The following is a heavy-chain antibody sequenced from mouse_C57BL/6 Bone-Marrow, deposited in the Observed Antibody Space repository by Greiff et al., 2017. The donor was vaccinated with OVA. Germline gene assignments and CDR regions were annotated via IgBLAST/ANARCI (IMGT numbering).Heavy chain of an antibody. V-gene: IGHV1-81*01. CDR1: GYTFTSYG. D-gene: IGHD1-1*02. J-gene: IGHJ3*01. Sequence: QVQLQQSGAELVRPGASVKLSCKASGYTFTSYGISWVKQRTGQGLEWIGEIYPRSGNTYYNEKFKGKATLTADKSSSTAYMELRSLTSEDSAVYFCARWKGYGPFAYWGQGTLVTVSA. CDR3: ARWKGYGPFAY. CDR2: IYPRSGNT.